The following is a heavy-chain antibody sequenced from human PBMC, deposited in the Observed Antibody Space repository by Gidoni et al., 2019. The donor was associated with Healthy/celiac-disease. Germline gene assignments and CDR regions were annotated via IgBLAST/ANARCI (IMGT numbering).Heavy chain of an antibody. Sequence: QVQLQASGPGLVKPSGTLSLACAVSGGAISSYNWWSLVRQPPGKGLEWIGELYHSGITNYSPSLQSRVTISVDKSKNQFSLNLRFVTAADTAVYYCARDGRGYCSGGSCSVGAFDIWGQGTMVTVSS. D-gene: IGHD2-15*01. CDR3: ARDGRGYCSGGSCSVGAFDI. J-gene: IGHJ3*02. V-gene: IGHV4-4*02. CDR2: LYHSGIT. CDR1: GGAISSYNW.